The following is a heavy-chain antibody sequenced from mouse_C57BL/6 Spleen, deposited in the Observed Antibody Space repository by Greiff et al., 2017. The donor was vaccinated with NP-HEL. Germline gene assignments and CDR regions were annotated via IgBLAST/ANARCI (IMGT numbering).Heavy chain of an antibody. V-gene: IGHV5-17*01. CDR3: ARGDSSGLYAMDY. CDR1: GFTFSDYG. Sequence: EVKVVESGGGLVKPGGSLKLSCAASGFTFSDYGMHWVRQAPEKGLEWVAYISSGSSTIYYADTVKGRFTISRDNAKNTLFLQMTSLRSEDTAMYYCARGDSSGLYAMDYWGQGTSVTVSS. J-gene: IGHJ4*01. CDR2: ISSGSSTI. D-gene: IGHD3-2*02.